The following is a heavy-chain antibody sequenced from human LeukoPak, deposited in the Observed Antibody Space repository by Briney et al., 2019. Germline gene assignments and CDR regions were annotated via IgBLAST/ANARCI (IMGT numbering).Heavy chain of an antibody. Sequence: PSETLSLTCTVSGGSINTYFWTWIRQPAGKGLQWIGRIYPSGSTNYSPSLKSRLTMSVDTSNNQFSLKLSSVTAADTAVYYCARDRYGGIIDSCGQGTLVSVSS. J-gene: IGHJ5*01. D-gene: IGHD1-1*01. CDR1: GGSINTYF. V-gene: IGHV4-4*07. CDR2: IYPSGST. CDR3: ARDRYGGIIDS.